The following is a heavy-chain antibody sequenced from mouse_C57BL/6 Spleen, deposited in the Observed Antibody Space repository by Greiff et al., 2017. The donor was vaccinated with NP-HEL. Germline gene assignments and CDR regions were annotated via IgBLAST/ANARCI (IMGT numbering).Heavy chain of an antibody. CDR1: GYTFTSYW. V-gene: IGHV1-59*01. D-gene: IGHD1-1*01. Sequence: QVQLQQPGAELVRPGTSVKLSCKASGYTFTSYWMHWVKQRPGQGLEWIGVIDPSDSYTNYNQKFKGKATLTVDTSSSTAYMQLSSLKSEDSAVYDGAGFSRVVATGYFDVWGTGTTVTVSS. J-gene: IGHJ1*03. CDR3: AGFSRVVATGYFDV. CDR2: IDPSDSYT.